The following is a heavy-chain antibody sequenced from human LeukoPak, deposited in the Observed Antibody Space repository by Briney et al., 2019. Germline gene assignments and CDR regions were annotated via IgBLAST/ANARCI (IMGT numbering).Heavy chain of an antibody. D-gene: IGHD3-22*01. CDR2: ISGGGVNA. CDR1: GFTFNSYA. V-gene: IGHV3-23*01. CDR3: AKTLGYSGYFSP. Sequence: GGSLRLSCAASGFTFNSYAMTWVRQAPGKGLEWVSAISGGGVNAYYADSVKGRFTISRDNSKNMLYLQMNSLRAEDTAVYYCAKTLGYSGYFSPWGQGTLVTVSS. J-gene: IGHJ5*02.